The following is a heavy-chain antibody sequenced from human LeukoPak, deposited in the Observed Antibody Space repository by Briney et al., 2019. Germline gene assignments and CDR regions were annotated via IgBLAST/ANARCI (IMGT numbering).Heavy chain of an antibody. CDR1: GFTFSSYA. Sequence: GGSLRLSCAASGFTFSSYAMHWVRQAPGKGLEWVAVISYDGSNKYYADSVKGRFTISRDNSKNTLYLQMNSLRADDTDVYYCARANLLYYFDYWGQGTLVSVSS. D-gene: IGHD2-21*01. V-gene: IGHV3-30*04. CDR3: ARANLLYYFDY. J-gene: IGHJ4*02. CDR2: ISYDGSNK.